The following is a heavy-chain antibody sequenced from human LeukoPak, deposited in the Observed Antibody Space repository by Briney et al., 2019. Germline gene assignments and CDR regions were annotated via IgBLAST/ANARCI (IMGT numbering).Heavy chain of an antibody. CDR1: GYTFTGYY. CDR2: INPNSGGT. J-gene: IGHJ3*02. Sequence: ASVKVSCKASGYTFTGYYMHWVRQAPGQGLEWMGWINPNSGGTNYAQKFQGRVTMTRDTSISTAYMELSRLRSDDTAVYYCARVSPPSGPFRWLSFGQDAFDIWGQGTMVTVSS. V-gene: IGHV1-2*02. CDR3: ARVSPPSGPFRWLSFGQDAFDI. D-gene: IGHD3-22*01.